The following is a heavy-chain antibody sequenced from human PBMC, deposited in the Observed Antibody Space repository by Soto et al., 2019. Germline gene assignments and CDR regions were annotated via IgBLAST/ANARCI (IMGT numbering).Heavy chain of an antibody. CDR1: GGTFSSYA. Sequence: SLKVSCKASGGTFSSYAISWVRQAPGQGLEWMGGIIPIFGTANYAQKFQGRVTITADESTSTAYMELSSLRSEDTAVYYCARGAYDGAYYYGMDVWGQGTTVTVSS. J-gene: IGHJ6*02. V-gene: IGHV1-69*13. CDR2: IIPIFGTA. D-gene: IGHD4-17*01. CDR3: ARGAYDGAYYYGMDV.